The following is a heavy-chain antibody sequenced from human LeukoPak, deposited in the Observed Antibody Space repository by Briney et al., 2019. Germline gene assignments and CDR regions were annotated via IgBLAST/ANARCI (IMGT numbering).Heavy chain of an antibody. J-gene: IGHJ5*02. Sequence: GGSLRLSCAASGSAFSSYSMNWVRQAPGKGLEWVSSISSSSSYIYYADSVKGRFTISRDNAKNSLYLQMNSLRAEDTAVYYCAREACSGGSCYSNWFDPWGQGTLVTVSS. CDR1: GSAFSSYS. V-gene: IGHV3-21*01. D-gene: IGHD2-15*01. CDR3: AREACSGGSCYSNWFDP. CDR2: ISSSSSYI.